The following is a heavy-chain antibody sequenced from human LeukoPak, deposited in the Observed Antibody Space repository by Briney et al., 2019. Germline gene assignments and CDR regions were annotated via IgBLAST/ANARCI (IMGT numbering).Heavy chain of an antibody. Sequence: GASVKVSCKASGYTFTRYYMHWVRQAPGQGLEWMGWINPNSGGTNYAQKFQGRVTMTRDTSISTAYMELSRLRSDDTAVYYCARDSDCSSTSCPNWFDPWGQGTLVTVSS. V-gene: IGHV1-2*02. J-gene: IGHJ5*02. D-gene: IGHD2-2*01. CDR3: ARDSDCSSTSCPNWFDP. CDR1: GYTFTRYY. CDR2: INPNSGGT.